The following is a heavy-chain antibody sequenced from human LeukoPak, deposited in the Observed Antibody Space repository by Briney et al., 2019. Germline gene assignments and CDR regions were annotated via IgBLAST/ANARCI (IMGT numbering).Heavy chain of an antibody. CDR3: ARGVTVTGGGFDC. Sequence: GGSLRLSCAASGFIFNIYRMNWVRQAPGKGLEWVSYITSDSATIYYADSVKGRFTISRDNAKNSLYLQINSPRAEDTAVYYCARGVTVTGGGFDCWGQGTLVTVSS. CDR1: GFIFNIYR. CDR2: ITSDSATI. D-gene: IGHD6-19*01. V-gene: IGHV3-48*01. J-gene: IGHJ4*02.